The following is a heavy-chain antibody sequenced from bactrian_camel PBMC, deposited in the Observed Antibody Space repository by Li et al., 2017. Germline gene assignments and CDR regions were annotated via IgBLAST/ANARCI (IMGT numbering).Heavy chain of an antibody. Sequence: HVQLVESGGGSVQAGGSLTLSCSASESTYRSICMAWFRQAPGSQHETVATVDSNGVTKVAGSVKGRFTLSKDNAKNTLYLRMDNLKPDDTALYTCAAEDQAPWDMGWICNYNSWGQGTQVTVS. J-gene: IGHJ4*01. V-gene: IGHV3S53*01. CDR1: ESTYRSIC. D-gene: IGHD3*01. CDR3: AAEDQAPWDMGWICNYNS. CDR2: VDSNGVT.